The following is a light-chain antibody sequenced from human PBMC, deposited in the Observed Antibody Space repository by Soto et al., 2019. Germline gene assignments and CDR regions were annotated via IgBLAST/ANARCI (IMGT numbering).Light chain of an antibody. V-gene: IGKV3-20*01. CDR3: QQYCSSPPWT. J-gene: IGKJ1*01. Sequence: EIVLTQSPGTLSLSPGERATLSCRASQSVSSSYLAWYQQKPGQAPSLLIYAASSRATGIPDRYSGSGSGTDFTITISRLEPEDFAVYYCQQYCSSPPWTFGQGTKVEIK. CDR1: QSVSSSY. CDR2: AAS.